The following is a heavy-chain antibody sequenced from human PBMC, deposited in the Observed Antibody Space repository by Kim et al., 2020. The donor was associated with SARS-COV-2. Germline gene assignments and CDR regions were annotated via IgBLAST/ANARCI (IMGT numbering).Heavy chain of an antibody. CDR3: ARALFDSGTYCPFKT. D-gene: IGHD5-12*01. Sequence: GGSLRLSCAASGFTFSMSVMSWVRQAPGKGLEWVSAINSGGGTNYADSVKGRLTITRDNSKNTLYLQMDSLRADDTALYYCARALFDSGTYCPFKTWGQG. CDR1: GFTFSMSV. V-gene: IGHV3-23*01. CDR2: INSGGGT. J-gene: IGHJ3*01.